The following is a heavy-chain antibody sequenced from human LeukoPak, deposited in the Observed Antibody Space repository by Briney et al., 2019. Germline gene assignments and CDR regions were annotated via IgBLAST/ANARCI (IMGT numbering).Heavy chain of an antibody. Sequence: KSSETLSLTCTVSGGSISSGGYYWSWVRQPPGKGLEWIGEIYHSGSTNYNPSLKSRVTISVDKSKNQFSLKLSSVTAADTAVYYCARDRSSGGSCYSGDVCWYFDLWGRGTLVTVSS. V-gene: IGHV4-39*07. J-gene: IGHJ2*01. D-gene: IGHD2-15*01. CDR2: IYHSGST. CDR1: GGSISSGGYY. CDR3: ARDRSSGGSCYSGDVCWYFDL.